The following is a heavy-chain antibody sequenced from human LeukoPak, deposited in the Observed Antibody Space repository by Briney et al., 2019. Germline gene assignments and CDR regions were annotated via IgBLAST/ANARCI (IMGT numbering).Heavy chain of an antibody. Sequence: SETLSLTCTVSSGSISSYYWSWIRQPPGKGLEWIGYIYYSGSTNYNPSLKSRVTISVDTSKNQFSLKLSSVTAADTAVYYCARVKEAGLFDYWGQGTLVTVSS. CDR1: SGSISSYY. J-gene: IGHJ4*02. V-gene: IGHV4-59*01. CDR2: IYYSGST. CDR3: ARVKEAGLFDY. D-gene: IGHD6-19*01.